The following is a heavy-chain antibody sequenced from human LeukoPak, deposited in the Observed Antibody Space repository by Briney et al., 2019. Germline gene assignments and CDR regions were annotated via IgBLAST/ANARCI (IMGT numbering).Heavy chain of an antibody. J-gene: IGHJ6*02. CDR3: ARETRTYGMDV. Sequence: PSETLSLTCTVSGGSISSYYWSWIRQPPGKGLEWIGYIYYSGSTNYNPSLKSRVTISVDTSKNQFSLKLSSVTAADTAVYYCARETRTYGMDVWGQGTTVTVSS. CDR1: GGSISSYY. CDR2: IYYSGST. V-gene: IGHV4-59*01.